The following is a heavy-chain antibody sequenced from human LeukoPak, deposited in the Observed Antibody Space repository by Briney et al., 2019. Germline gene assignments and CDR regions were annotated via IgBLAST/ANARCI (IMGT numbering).Heavy chain of an antibody. CDR3: ARLGYCSGGSCYLGWFDP. D-gene: IGHD2-15*01. CDR2: INHSGST. CDR1: GGSFSGYY. J-gene: IGHJ5*02. V-gene: IGHV4-34*01. Sequence: SETLSLTCAVYGGSFSGYYWSWIRQPPGKGLEWIGEINHSGSTNYNPSLKSRVTISVDTSKNQFSLKLSSVTAADTAVYYCARLGYCSGGSCYLGWFDPWGQGTLVTVSS.